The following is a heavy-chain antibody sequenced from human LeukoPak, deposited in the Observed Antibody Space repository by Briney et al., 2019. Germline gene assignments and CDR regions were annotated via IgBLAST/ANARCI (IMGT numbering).Heavy chain of an antibody. CDR2: IYYSGST. Sequence: PSETLSLTCTVSGGSISSFYWSWIRQPPGKGLEWIGYIYYSGSTSYNPSLKSRVTMSVDTSKHQFSLRLSSVTAADTAVYYCAKSTRTVTYYFDSWGQGTLVTVSS. CDR1: GGSISSFY. V-gene: IGHV4-59*03. J-gene: IGHJ4*02. D-gene: IGHD1-14*01. CDR3: AKSTRTVTYYFDS.